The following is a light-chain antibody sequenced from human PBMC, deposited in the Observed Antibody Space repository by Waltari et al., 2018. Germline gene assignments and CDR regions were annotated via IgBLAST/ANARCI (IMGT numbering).Light chain of an antibody. Sequence: QSMLTQPPSASGTPGQRVTISCSGSSSNVGSNSVNWFQHLPGAAPKLLIYDYDQRPSGFPGRFPGTKSRTSASLVISGLQSDDEADYYCAAWEDSLNGVLFGGGTKLTVL. CDR2: DYD. CDR1: SSNVGSNS. CDR3: AAWEDSLNGVL. V-gene: IGLV1-44*01. J-gene: IGLJ2*01.